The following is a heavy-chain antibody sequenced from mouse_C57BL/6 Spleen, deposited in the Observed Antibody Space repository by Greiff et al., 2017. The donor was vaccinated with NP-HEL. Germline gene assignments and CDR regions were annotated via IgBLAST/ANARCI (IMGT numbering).Heavy chain of an antibody. CDR1: GYAFSSYW. D-gene: IGHD1-1*01. CDR3: AREGGYGSSHWYCDV. CDR2: IYPGDGDT. Sequence: VQLQQSGAELVKPGASVKISCKASGYAFSSYWMNWVKQRPGKGLEWIGQIYPGDGDTNYNGKFKGKATLTADKSSSTAYMQLSSLTSEDSAVYFCAREGGYGSSHWYCDVWGTGTTVTVSS. J-gene: IGHJ1*03. V-gene: IGHV1-80*01.